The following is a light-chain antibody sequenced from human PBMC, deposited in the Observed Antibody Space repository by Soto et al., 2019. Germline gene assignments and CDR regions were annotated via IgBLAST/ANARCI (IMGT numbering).Light chain of an antibody. CDR2: DAS. CDR1: QSVKSY. CDR3: QSRSSWPPVLT. J-gene: IGKJ4*01. Sequence: ENVLTQSPVTLSLSPGERATLSCRASQSVKSYLAWYQQKPGQAPRLLIYDASNRAAGIPARFSGSGSGTDFTLTISSLEPEDFAVYYCQSRSSWPPVLTFGGGTKVEIK. V-gene: IGKV3-11*01.